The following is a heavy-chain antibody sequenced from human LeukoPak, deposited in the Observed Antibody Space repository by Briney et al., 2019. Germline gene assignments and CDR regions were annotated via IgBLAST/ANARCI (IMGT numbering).Heavy chain of an antibody. CDR1: GYTFNSYG. Sequence: GASVKVSCKASGYTFNSYGISWVRQAPGQGLEWMGWISAYNGNTNYAQKLQGRVTMTTDTSTSTVYMELRSLRSDDTAVYYCARDRGWELGYCSGGSCYDENWFDPWGQGTLVTVSS. J-gene: IGHJ5*02. CDR3: ARDRGWELGYCSGGSCYDENWFDP. CDR2: ISAYNGNT. D-gene: IGHD2-15*01. V-gene: IGHV1-18*01.